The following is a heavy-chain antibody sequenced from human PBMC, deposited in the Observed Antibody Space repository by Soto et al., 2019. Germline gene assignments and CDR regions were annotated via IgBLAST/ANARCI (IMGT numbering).Heavy chain of an antibody. V-gene: IGHV2-5*02. D-gene: IGHD4-17*01. J-gene: IGHJ4*02. CDR1: GFSLSTSGVG. Sequence: QITLKESGPTLVKPTQTLTLTCTFSGFSLSTSGVGVGWIRQPPGKALEWLAVIYWDDDKRYSPSLKSRLTXXKXPSKNQVVLTMTNMDPVDTATYYCARTFYGGNSFDYWGQGTLVTVSS. CDR2: IYWDDDK. CDR3: ARTFYGGNSFDY.